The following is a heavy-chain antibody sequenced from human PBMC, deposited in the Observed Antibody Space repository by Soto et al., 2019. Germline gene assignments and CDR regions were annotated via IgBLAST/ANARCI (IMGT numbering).Heavy chain of an antibody. CDR3: ARLRRDIVVVAALYLAH. Sequence: SEPLSLTCTVSGGSVSCRSYHWSWTRQPPGKGLERIGHIHYSGSTNYNPSLKSRVTISVDTSKNQFSLKLSAVTAADTAVYYCARLRRDIVVVAALYLAHWGQGTLVTGS. CDR2: IHYSGST. J-gene: IGHJ4*02. CDR1: GGSVSCRSYH. V-gene: IGHV4-61*01. D-gene: IGHD2-2*01.